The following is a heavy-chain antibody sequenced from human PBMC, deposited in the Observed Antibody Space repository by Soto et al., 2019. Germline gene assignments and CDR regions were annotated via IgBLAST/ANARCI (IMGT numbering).Heavy chain of an antibody. CDR2: INSDGSST. CDR3: ARGGSRVVVAATPSYYYMDV. J-gene: IGHJ6*03. D-gene: IGHD2-15*01. CDR1: GFTFSSYW. V-gene: IGHV3-74*01. Sequence: GGSLRLSCAASGFTFSSYWMHWVRQAPGKGLVWVSRINSDGSSTSYADSVKGRFTISRDNAKNTLYLQMNSLRAEDTAVYYCARGGSRVVVAATPSYYYMDVWGKGTTVTVSS.